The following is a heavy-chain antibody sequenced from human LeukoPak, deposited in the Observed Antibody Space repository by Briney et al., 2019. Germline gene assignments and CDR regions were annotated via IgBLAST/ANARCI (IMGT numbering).Heavy chain of an antibody. Sequence: GSSVKVSCKASGGTFSSYAISWVRQAPGQGLEWMGGIIPIFGTANYAQKFQGRVTITADESTSTAYMELSSLRSEDTAVYYGARIVPICSSTSCYDVWGKGTTVTVSS. CDR2: IIPIFGTA. V-gene: IGHV1-69*01. D-gene: IGHD2-2*01. CDR3: ARIVPICSSTSCYDV. J-gene: IGHJ6*04. CDR1: GGTFSSYA.